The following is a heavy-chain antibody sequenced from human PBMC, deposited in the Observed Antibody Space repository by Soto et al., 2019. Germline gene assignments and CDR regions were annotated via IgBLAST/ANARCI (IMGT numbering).Heavy chain of an antibody. J-gene: IGHJ5*02. V-gene: IGHV1-58*01. CDR2: IIVGSGQT. Sequence: EASVKVSCKTSGFTFTNSAVQWVRQARGQSLEWIGWIIVGSGQTKSAQKIQERLTITRDISTSTVYMELSSLNSEDTAVYYCARPHGGSSGWDNWFDPWGQGTLVTVSS. D-gene: IGHD6-25*01. CDR3: ARPHGGSSGWDNWFDP. CDR1: GFTFTNSA.